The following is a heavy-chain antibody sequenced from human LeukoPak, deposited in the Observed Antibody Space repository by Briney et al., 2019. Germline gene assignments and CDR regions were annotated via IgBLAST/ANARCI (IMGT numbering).Heavy chain of an antibody. J-gene: IGHJ4*02. V-gene: IGHV3-7*03. CDR2: IKQDGSEK. CDR3: GRAGVVPAAISH. CDR1: GFTFSSYA. Sequence: PGGSLRLSCAASGFTFSSYAMSWVRQAPGKGLEWVGNIKQDGSEKYYVDSLKGRFTISRDNAKNSLYLQMNNLRVEDTAFYYCGRAGVVPAAISHWGRGTLVTVSS. D-gene: IGHD2-2*01.